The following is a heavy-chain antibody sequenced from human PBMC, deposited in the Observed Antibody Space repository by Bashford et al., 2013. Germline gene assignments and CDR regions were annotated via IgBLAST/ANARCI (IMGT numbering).Heavy chain of an antibody. V-gene: IGHV1-2*02. J-gene: IGHJ3*02. CDR2: INADTGEN. CDR3: ARDARYNWAYVPGHAFDI. CDR1: GYTFVRPP. D-gene: IGHD1-20*01. Sequence: ASVKVSCRTSGYTFVRPPIFTGFGQAPGQGLEWMGSINADTGENHLPRNFQGRVTLTRSTSMRTGFMELSGLRSDDTAMYYCARDARYNWAYVPGHAFDIWGQGTMVTVSS.